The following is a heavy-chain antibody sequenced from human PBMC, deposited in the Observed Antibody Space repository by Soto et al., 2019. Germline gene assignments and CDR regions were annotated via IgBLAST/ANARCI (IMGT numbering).Heavy chain of an antibody. J-gene: IGHJ4*02. D-gene: IGHD3-10*01. V-gene: IGHV1-69*02. Sequence: QVQLVQSGAEVKRPGSSVKVSCKASGDTFNFYSINWVRQAPGLGLEWMGRVNPIVSMSNYAQKFQGRVTMTADMSTSTAYRELSSLGSEDTAIYYCASSYGSGYRAFDYWGQGALVTVSS. CDR3: ASSYGSGYRAFDY. CDR2: VNPIVSMS. CDR1: GDTFNFYS.